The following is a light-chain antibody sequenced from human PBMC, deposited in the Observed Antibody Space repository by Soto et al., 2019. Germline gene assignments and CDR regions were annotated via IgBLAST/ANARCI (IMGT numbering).Light chain of an antibody. J-gene: IGLJ3*02. Sequence: QLVLTQPPSASGTPGQRVIISCSGSSSNIGSNYVYWYQQLPGTAPKLLIHRNNQRPSGVPDRFSGSKSGTSASLAISGLRSEDEADYYCAAWDNSLSGPVFGGGTKLTVL. V-gene: IGLV1-47*01. CDR2: RNN. CDR3: AAWDNSLSGPV. CDR1: SSNIGSNY.